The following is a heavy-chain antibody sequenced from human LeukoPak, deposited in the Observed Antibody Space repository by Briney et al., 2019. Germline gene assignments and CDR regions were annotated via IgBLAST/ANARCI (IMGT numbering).Heavy chain of an antibody. CDR1: GGSFSDYY. V-gene: IGHV4-34*01. CDR2: INHSGSP. CDR3: ARSAYYYDSSGSSHWFDP. Sequence: SETLSLTCAVYGGSFSDYYWTWIRQPPGKGLEWIGEINHSGSPNNNPSLKSRVTISVDTSKNQFSLKLSSVTAADTAVYYCARSAYYYDSSGSSHWFDPWGQGTLVTVSS. D-gene: IGHD3-22*01. J-gene: IGHJ5*02.